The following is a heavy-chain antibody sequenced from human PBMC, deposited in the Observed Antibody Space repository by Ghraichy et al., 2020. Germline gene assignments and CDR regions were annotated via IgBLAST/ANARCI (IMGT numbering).Heavy chain of an antibody. Sequence: SQTLSLTCTVSGGSISSRRYYWSWIRQPPGKGLEWIGSTFYSKDPHYNPTLKSRLTISVDTSKNQLSLRLSSVTAADTAVYYCARHILTWGVDYWGRGTLVTVSA. CDR3: ARHILTWGVDY. CDR1: GGSISSRRYY. CDR2: TFYSKDP. D-gene: IGHD7-27*01. J-gene: IGHJ4*02. V-gene: IGHV4-39*01.